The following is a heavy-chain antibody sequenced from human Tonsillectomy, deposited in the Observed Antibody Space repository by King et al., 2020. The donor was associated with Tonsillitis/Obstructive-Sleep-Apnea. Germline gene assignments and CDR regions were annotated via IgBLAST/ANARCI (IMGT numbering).Heavy chain of an antibody. CDR3: ARSPRISSGYYLHFDY. D-gene: IGHD3-22*01. CDR2: IYYSGST. CDR1: GGSISSYY. Sequence: QLQESGPGLVKPSETLSLTCTVSGGSISSYYWSWIRQPPGKGLEWIGYIYYSGSTNYNPSLKSRVTISVDTSKNQFSLKLSSVTDADTAVYYCARSPRISSGYYLHFDYWGQATLVTVSS. V-gene: IGHV4-59*01. J-gene: IGHJ4*02.